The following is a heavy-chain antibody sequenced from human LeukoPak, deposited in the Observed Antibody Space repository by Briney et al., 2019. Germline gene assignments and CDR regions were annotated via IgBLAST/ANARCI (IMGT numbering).Heavy chain of an antibody. D-gene: IGHD3-10*01. J-gene: IGHJ4*02. CDR2: INHSGCT. CDR3: ARTGGSGSKFDY. Sequence: SETLSLTCAVYGGSFSGYYWSWIRQPPGKGLEWIGEINHSGCTNYNPSHKGRVTISVDTSKNQFSLKLSSVTAADTAVYYCARTGGSGSKFDYWGQGTLVTVSS. V-gene: IGHV4-34*01. CDR1: GGSFSGYY.